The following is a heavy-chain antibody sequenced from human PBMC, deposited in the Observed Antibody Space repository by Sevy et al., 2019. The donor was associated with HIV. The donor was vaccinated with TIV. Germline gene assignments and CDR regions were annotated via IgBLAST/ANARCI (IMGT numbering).Heavy chain of an antibody. CDR1: GYIFTSYG. J-gene: IGHJ4*02. CDR3: ARDRDYDYICGTFPYRDF. CDR2: ISPYKGTT. Sequence: ASVKVSCKASGYIFTSYGISWVRQAPGRGLEWVGWISPYKGTTHYAQKLQGRVTMHIDTSTFTVYMQLRGLGSDDTPICYCARDRDYDYICGTFPYRDFWGQGTLVTVSS. V-gene: IGHV1-18*01. D-gene: IGHD3-16*01.